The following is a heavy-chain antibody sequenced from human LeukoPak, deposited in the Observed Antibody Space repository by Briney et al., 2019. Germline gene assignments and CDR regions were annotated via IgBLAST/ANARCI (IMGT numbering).Heavy chain of an antibody. CDR3: ARDSSGVDHGFDY. J-gene: IGHJ4*02. CDR2: IKEDGSEK. CDR1: GFTFSRYW. D-gene: IGHD1-26*01. V-gene: IGHV3-7*01. Sequence: GGSLRLSCAASGFTFSRYWMSWVRQAPGKGLEWVANIKEDGSEKDYVDSVKGRLTISRDNAKNSLYLQMNSLRAEDTAVYYCARDSSGVDHGFDYWGQGTLVTVSS.